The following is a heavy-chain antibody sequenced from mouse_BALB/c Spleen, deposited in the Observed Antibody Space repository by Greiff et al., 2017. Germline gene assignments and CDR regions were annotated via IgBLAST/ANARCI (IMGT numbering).Heavy chain of an antibody. CDR3: ARGGYYGSSYPYAMDY. Sequence: EVQGVESGGGLVKPGGSLKLSCAASGFTFSSYAMSWVRQSPEKRLEWVAEISSGGSYTYYPDTVTGRFTISRDNAKNTLYLEMSSLRSEDTAMYYCARGGYYGSSYPYAMDYWGQGTSVTVSS. J-gene: IGHJ4*01. CDR2: ISSGGSYT. D-gene: IGHD1-1*01. CDR1: GFTFSSYA. V-gene: IGHV5-9-4*01.